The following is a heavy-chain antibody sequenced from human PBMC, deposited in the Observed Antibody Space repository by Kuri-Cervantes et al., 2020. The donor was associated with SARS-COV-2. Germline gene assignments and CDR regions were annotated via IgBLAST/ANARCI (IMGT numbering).Heavy chain of an antibody. D-gene: IGHD2-8*01. CDR1: GGSISNSSYY. CDR2: IYYSGST. CDR3: ASLLGFCTNAACYRYFDY. V-gene: IGHV4-39*01. Sequence: SETLSLTCTVSGGSISNSSYYWGWIRQPPGKGLEWIGTIYYSGSTDSDPFLKSRVTISVDTSRNEFSLKLTSVTDADTAIYYCASLLGFCTNAACYRYFDYWGQGTLVTVSS. J-gene: IGHJ4*03.